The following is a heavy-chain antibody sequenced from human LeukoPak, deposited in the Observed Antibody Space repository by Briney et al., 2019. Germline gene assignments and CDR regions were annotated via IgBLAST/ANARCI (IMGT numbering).Heavy chain of an antibody. D-gene: IGHD5-24*01. CDR2: INPNSGGT. Sequence: GASVTVSCKAAGYTFTGYYMHWVRQAPGQGLEWMGWINPNSGGTNYAQKFQGRVTMTRDTSISTAYMELSRLRSDDTAVYHCARVMAAQESYVDYWGQGTLVTVSS. CDR3: ARVMAAQESYVDY. V-gene: IGHV1-2*02. CDR1: GYTFTGYY. J-gene: IGHJ4*02.